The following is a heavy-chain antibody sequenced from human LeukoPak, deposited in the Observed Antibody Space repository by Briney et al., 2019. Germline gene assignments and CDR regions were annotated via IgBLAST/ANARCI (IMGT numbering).Heavy chain of an antibody. Sequence: PSETLSLTCTVSGGSISSSSYYWGWIRQPPGKGLEWIGSIYYSGSTYYNPSLMSRVTTSVDTSKNQFSLKLSSVTAADTAVYYCAREGHCSSTSCYVLDYWGQGTLVTVSS. J-gene: IGHJ4*02. D-gene: IGHD2-2*01. CDR1: GGSISSSSYY. CDR3: AREGHCSSTSCYVLDY. CDR2: IYYSGST. V-gene: IGHV4-39*07.